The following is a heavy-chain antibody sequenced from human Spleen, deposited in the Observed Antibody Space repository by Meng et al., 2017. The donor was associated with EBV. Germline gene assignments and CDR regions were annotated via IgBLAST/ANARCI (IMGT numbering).Heavy chain of an antibody. Sequence: QVQLVQSGAEVKKPGASVKVSCKASGYTFTSFSMHWVRQAPGQGLEWMGIINPSGGTTTYAQKFQGRVTMTGDTSTSTIYMELSGLRSEDTAMYYCASLGVYGSGSFGIDYWGQGTLVTVDS. J-gene: IGHJ4*02. V-gene: IGHV1-46*01. CDR2: INPSGGTT. CDR3: ASLGVYGSGSFGIDY. CDR1: GYTFTSFS. D-gene: IGHD3-10*01.